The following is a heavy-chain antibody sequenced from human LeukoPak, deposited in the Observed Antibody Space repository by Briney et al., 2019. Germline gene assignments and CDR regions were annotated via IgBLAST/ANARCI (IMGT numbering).Heavy chain of an antibody. CDR2: ITGTSSTI. CDR1: GFSFSDYS. CDR3: ARVKGPQIRGSCCDY. J-gene: IGHJ4*02. Sequence: GGSLRLSCAASGFSFSDYSINWFRQAPGKGLEWVSYITGTSSTIYYADSMKGRFTVSRDNAKNSLFLHMNSLRAEDTAVYYCARVKGPQIRGSCCDYWGQGTLVTVSS. D-gene: IGHD1-26*01. V-gene: IGHV3-48*01.